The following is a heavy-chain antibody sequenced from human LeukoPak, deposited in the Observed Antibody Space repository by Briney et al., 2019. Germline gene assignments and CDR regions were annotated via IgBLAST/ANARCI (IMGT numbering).Heavy chain of an antibody. CDR3: ARDAHCGGDCYSFDY. Sequence: SETLSLTCTVSGGSISSYYWSWIRQPPGKGLEWIGYIYYSGSTNYNPSLKSRVTISVDTSKNQFSLKLSSVTAADTAVYYCARDAHCGGDCYSFDYWGQGTLVTVSS. J-gene: IGHJ4*02. D-gene: IGHD2-21*01. V-gene: IGHV4-59*12. CDR2: IYYSGST. CDR1: GGSISSYY.